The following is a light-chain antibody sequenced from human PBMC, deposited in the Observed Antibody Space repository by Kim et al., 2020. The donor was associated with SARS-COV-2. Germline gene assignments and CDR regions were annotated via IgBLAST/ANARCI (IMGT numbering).Light chain of an antibody. CDR1: SGFSNYR. J-gene: IGLJ1*01. CDR2: VGTGGIVG. Sequence: CPRSSGFSNYRVDWYQQRPGKGPRFVMRVGTGGIVGSKGDGIPDRFSVLGSGLNRYLTIKNIQEEDESDYHCGADHGSGSNFMCVFGNGTKVTVL. CDR3: GADHGSGSNFMCV. V-gene: IGLV9-49*01.